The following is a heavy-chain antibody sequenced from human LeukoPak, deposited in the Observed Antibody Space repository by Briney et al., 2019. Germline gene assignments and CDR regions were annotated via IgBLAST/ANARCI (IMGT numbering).Heavy chain of an antibody. J-gene: IGHJ4*02. CDR2: INPGGGSI. D-gene: IGHD1-14*01. CDR3: ARSNQADDY. CDR1: GFTFSSYW. V-gene: IGHV3-74*01. Sequence: GVSLRLSCTASGFTFSSYWMHWVRQVPGKGLVWVARINPGGGSITYADSVKGRFTISRDNAKNTLYLQMDSLRAEDTGVYYCARSNQADDYWGQGTLVTVSS.